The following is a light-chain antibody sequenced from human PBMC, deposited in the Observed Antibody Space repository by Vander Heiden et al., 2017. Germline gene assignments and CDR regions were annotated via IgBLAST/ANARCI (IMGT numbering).Light chain of an antibody. CDR2: GAS. Sequence: EIVMTQSPATLSVSPGERATLSCRDSQSVSSNLAWYQQKPGQAPRLLIYGASTRATGIPARLSGSGSGTEFTLTISSLQSEDFAVYDCQQYNNWLTFGGGNKVEIK. V-gene: IGKV3-15*01. CDR3: QQYNNWLT. CDR1: QSVSSN. J-gene: IGKJ4*01.